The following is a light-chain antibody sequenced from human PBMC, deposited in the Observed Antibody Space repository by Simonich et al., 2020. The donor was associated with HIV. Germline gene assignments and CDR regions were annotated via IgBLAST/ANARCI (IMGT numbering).Light chain of an antibody. CDR2: AAS. J-gene: IGKJ1*01. CDR3: QQANSFPRT. V-gene: IGKV1-12*01. Sequence: DIQMTQSPSSVSASVGDRLTITCRASQDINTWLALYQQKPGKAPKLLIYAASSLQSGVPSRFSGSGSGTDFTLTISSLQPEDFATYYCQQANSFPRTFGQGTKVEIK. CDR1: QDINTW.